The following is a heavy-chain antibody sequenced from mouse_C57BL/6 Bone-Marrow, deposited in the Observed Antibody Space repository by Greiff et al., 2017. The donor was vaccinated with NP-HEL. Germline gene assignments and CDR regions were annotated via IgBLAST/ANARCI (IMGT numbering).Heavy chain of an antibody. CDR2: ISTYYGDA. J-gene: IGHJ2*01. Sequence: QVQLKQSGPELVRPGVSVKISCKGSGYTFTAYAMHWVKQSHAKSLEWIGVISTYYGDASYNQTFQDTATMTVDKSSSTAYMERARLTAEYASVYYCARPTYYSNCLDYWGQGTTLTVSS. D-gene: IGHD2-5*01. V-gene: IGHV1-67*01. CDR1: GYTFTAYA. CDR3: ARPTYYSNCLDY.